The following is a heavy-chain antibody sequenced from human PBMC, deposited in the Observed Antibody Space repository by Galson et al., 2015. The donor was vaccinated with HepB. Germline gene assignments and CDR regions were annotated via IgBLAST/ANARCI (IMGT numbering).Heavy chain of an antibody. Sequence: SLRLSCAASGFTFSSYAMSWVRQAPGKGLEWVSAISGSGGSTYYADSVKGRFTISRDNSRNTLYLQMNSLRAEDTAVYYCAKDEVGYSYGLAMIWGQGTLVTVSS. J-gene: IGHJ4*02. CDR3: AKDEVGYSYGLAMI. CDR2: ISGSGGST. D-gene: IGHD5-18*01. CDR1: GFTFSSYA. V-gene: IGHV3-23*01.